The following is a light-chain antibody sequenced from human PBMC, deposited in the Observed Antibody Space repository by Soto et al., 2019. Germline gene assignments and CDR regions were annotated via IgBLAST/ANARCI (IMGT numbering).Light chain of an antibody. CDR2: GAS. CDR3: KQRSNWLFT. J-gene: IGKJ3*01. Sequence: IVMTQSPATLSLSPGEGATLSCRASQSVDGNLVWYQQKPGQAPRLLIYGASTRATGIPARFSGSGSATEYTLTISSLQSEDFAVYYCKQRSNWLFTFGPGTKVDIX. CDR1: QSVDGN. V-gene: IGKV3-15*01.